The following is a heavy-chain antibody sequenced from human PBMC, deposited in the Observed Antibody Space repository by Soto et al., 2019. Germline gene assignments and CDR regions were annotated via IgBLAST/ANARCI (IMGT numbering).Heavy chain of an antibody. D-gene: IGHD1-26*01. CDR1: GFSLSTSGVG. Sequence: QITLKESGPTLVKPTQTLTLTCTFSGFSLSTSGVGVGWIRQPTGKALECLALIYWYDDKRYSPSLTSRLTITKDSSKNHVVLTMTNMAPVATATSYCEPLNSRLGYFDYWVQGTLVTVSS. V-gene: IGHV2-5*01. J-gene: IGHJ4*02. CDR2: IYWYDDK. CDR3: EPLNSRLGYFDY.